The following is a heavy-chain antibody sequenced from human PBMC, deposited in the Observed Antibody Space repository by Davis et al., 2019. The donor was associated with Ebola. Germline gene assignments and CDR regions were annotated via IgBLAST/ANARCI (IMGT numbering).Heavy chain of an antibody. D-gene: IGHD2-21*02. CDR3: ARDPRVVVTTGGMDV. V-gene: IGHV1-3*01. J-gene: IGHJ6*02. Sequence: ASVKVSCKASGYTFTSYAMHWVRQAPGQRLEWMGWINAGNGNTKYSQKFQGRVTITRDTSASTAYMELSSLRSEDTAVYYCARDPRVVVTTGGMDVWGQGTTVTVSS. CDR1: GYTFTSYA. CDR2: INAGNGNT.